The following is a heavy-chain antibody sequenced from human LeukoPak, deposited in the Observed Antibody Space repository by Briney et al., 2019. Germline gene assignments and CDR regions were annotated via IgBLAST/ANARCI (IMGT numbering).Heavy chain of an antibody. J-gene: IGHJ4*02. Sequence: PSETLSLTRTVSGGSISSGDYYWSWICQPPGKGLEWIGYIYYSGSTYYNPSLKSRVTISVDTSKNQFSLKLSSVTAADTAVYYCARTGYSGYVRDYWGQGTLVTVSS. V-gene: IGHV4-30-4*08. D-gene: IGHD5-12*01. CDR3: ARTGYSGYVRDY. CDR1: GGSISSGDYY. CDR2: IYYSGST.